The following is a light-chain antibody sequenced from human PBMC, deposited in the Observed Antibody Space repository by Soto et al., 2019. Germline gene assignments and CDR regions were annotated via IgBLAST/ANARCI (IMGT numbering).Light chain of an antibody. CDR3: SSYTTSNTRQIV. CDR1: SSDAGGYNY. CDR2: DVT. V-gene: IGLV2-14*03. Sequence: SVLTHPASVSGYPGQSITISCTGTSSDAGGYNYVSWYQHHPGKAPKLIIYDVTNRPSGVSNPFSGSKSGNTASLTISGLQPEDEADYYCSSYTTSNTRQIVFGTGTKVTVL. J-gene: IGLJ1*01.